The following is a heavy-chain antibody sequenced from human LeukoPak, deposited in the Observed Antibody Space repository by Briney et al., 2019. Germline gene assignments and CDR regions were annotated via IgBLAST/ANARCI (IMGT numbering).Heavy chain of an antibody. V-gene: IGHV3-64*02. CDR3: ARSSDTRFGELVL. CDR1: GLSFSTSA. D-gene: IGHD3-16*01. CDR2: ISSDGGST. Sequence: EGSLRLSCAASGLSFSTSAMHWVRQAPGKGLEYVAAISSDGGSTYHADSVKGRFTISRDNSKNTLYLQMGSLRTEDMAMYYCARSSDTRFGELVLWGQGTLVTVSS. J-gene: IGHJ1*01.